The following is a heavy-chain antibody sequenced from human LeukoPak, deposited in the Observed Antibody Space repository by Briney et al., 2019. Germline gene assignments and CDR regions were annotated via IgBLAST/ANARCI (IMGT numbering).Heavy chain of an antibody. V-gene: IGHV4-4*07. CDR3: ARQCSSTSCYYAFDI. J-gene: IGHJ3*02. CDR2: IYTSGST. CDR1: GGSISSYY. D-gene: IGHD2-2*01. Sequence: PSETLSLTCTVSGGSISSYYWSWVRQPAGKGLEWIGRIYTSGSTNYNPSLKSRVTMSVDTSKNQFSLKLSSVTAADTAVYYCARQCSSTSCYYAFDIWGQGTMVTVSS.